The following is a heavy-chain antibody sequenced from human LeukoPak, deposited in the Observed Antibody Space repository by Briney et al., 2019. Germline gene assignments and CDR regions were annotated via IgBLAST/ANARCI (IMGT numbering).Heavy chain of an antibody. CDR3: ARWSGYGDF. CDR1: GFTFSSYG. J-gene: IGHJ4*02. D-gene: IGHD5-12*01. V-gene: IGHV3-23*01. Sequence: GGSLRLSCAASGFTFSSYGMTWVRQGPGKGLEWVSGIGGGGSTYYADSVKGRLTISRDNSKNSMYLQMNSLRAEDTAVYYCARWSGYGDFWGQGTLVTVSS. CDR2: IGGGGST.